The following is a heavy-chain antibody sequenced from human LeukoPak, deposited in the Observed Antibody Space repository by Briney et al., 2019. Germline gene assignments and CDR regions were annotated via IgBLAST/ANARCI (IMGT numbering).Heavy chain of an antibody. Sequence: SETLSLTCTVSGGSISSGGYYWSWIRQHLGKGLEWIGYIYYSGSTYYNPSLKSRVTISVDTSKNQFSLKLSSVTAADTAVYYCARDDYDSSGGFDYWGQGTLVTVSS. D-gene: IGHD3-22*01. CDR3: ARDDYDSSGGFDY. CDR2: IYYSGST. J-gene: IGHJ4*02. V-gene: IGHV4-31*03. CDR1: GGSISSGGYY.